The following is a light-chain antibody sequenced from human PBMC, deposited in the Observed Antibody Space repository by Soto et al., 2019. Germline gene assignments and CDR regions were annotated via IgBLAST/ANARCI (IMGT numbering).Light chain of an antibody. J-gene: IGLJ1*01. V-gene: IGLV2-14*01. Sequence: QSALTQPASVSGSPGQSITISCTGTSRDVGAYNYVSWYQHHPGKAPHLLIYQVTYRPSGVSPRFAGSKSGNTASLTISGLQPEDEADYYCSSNTAQFTYVFGTGTKVTVL. CDR3: SSNTAQFTYV. CDR1: SRDVGAYNY. CDR2: QVT.